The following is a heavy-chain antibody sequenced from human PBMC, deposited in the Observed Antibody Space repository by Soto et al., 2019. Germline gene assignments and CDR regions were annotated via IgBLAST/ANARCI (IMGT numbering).Heavy chain of an antibody. D-gene: IGHD3-22*01. CDR2: ISSSSSYI. Sequence: NRVRKAPGKGLEWVSSISSSSSYIYYADSVKGRFTISRDNAKNSLYLQMNSLRAEDTAVYYCAGEASSGYRDYWGQGTLVTVSS. J-gene: IGHJ4*02. V-gene: IGHV3-21*01. CDR3: AGEASSGYRDY.